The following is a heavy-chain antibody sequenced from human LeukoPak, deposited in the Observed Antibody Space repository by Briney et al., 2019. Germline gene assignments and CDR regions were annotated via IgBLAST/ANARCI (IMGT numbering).Heavy chain of an antibody. CDR3: ARGGTIFGNYYYYMDV. CDR1: GYTFTDYY. V-gene: IGHV1-2*02. J-gene: IGHJ6*03. D-gene: IGHD3-3*01. Sequence: ASVKVSCKASGYTFTDYYMHWVRQAPGQGLEWMGWINTNIGGTNYAQNFQGRVTMTIDTSISTAYMALSSLRSDDTAVYYCARGGTIFGNYYYYMDVWGKGTTVTVSS. CDR2: INTNIGGT.